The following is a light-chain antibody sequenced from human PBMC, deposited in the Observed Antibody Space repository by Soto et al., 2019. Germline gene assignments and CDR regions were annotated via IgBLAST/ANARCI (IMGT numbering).Light chain of an antibody. CDR1: SSDVGGYNY. Sequence: QSALTQPASVSGSPGQSITISCTGTSSDVGGYNYVAWYQQHPGKAPKVMIYEVIHRPSGVSNRFSGSKSGNTASLTISGLQAEDEADYYCSSYTPSSTWVFGGGTKLT. CDR3: SSYTPSSTWV. J-gene: IGLJ3*02. V-gene: IGLV2-14*01. CDR2: EVI.